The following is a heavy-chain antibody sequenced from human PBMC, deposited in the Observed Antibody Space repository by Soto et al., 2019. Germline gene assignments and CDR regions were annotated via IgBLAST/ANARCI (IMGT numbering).Heavy chain of an antibody. D-gene: IGHD6-13*01. CDR2: INPRGGIT. V-gene: IGHV1-46*01. CDR1: GYTFTSYY. J-gene: IGHJ6*02. CDR3: ASSPAYGSSWYGIPPDLSHGMDV. Sequence: SVKVSCKASGYTFTSYYIHWVRQAPGQGLEWMGIINPRGGITTYAQKFQGRLTMTGDTSTSTVYMELSSLTSEDTAMYHCASSPAYGSSWYGIPPDLSHGMDVWGQGTTVTSP.